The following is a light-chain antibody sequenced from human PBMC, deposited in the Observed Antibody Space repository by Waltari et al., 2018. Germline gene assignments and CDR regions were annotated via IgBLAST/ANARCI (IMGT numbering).Light chain of an antibody. CDR2: EFS. V-gene: IGLV2-14*01. CDR1: SSDVGGYNY. Sequence: QSALTQPASVSGSPGQSITISCTGTSSDVGGYNYVSWYQHNPGKAPKLMIYEFSNRPSGVSKRLSGSKSGNTASLTISGLQAEDEADYYCSSYISSSTLELFGGGTSLTVL. J-gene: IGLJ2*01. CDR3: SSYISSSTLEL.